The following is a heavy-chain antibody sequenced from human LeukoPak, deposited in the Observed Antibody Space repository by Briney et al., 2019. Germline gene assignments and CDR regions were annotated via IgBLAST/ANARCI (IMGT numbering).Heavy chain of an antibody. V-gene: IGHV5-10-1*01. J-gene: IGHJ2*01. CDR1: GYSFSNYW. CDR3: ARHSMVRGVNWYFDL. D-gene: IGHD3-10*01. CDR2: LDPSDSYT. Sequence: GTSLNISCKGSGYSFSNYWICSVRQMAGKVQEWMGRLDPSDSYTNYSPSFQGHVTISGDKSISTAYLQWSSLKASDTAMYYCARHSMVRGVNWYFDLWGRGTLVTVSS.